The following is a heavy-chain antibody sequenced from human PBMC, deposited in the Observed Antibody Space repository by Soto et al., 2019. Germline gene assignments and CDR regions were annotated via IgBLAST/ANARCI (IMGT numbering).Heavy chain of an antibody. V-gene: IGHV3-21*01. CDR1: GFTFSSYG. J-gene: IGHJ4*02. CDR3: ASDQSGWGDGYNVT. D-gene: IGHD2-21*01. Sequence: VQLVESGGGVVQPGRSLRLSCAASGFTFSSYGMHWVRQAPGKGLEWVSSISSSSSYIYYADSVKGRFTISRDNAKNSMYLQMNSLRAEDTAVYYCASDQSGWGDGYNVTWGQGTLVTVAS. CDR2: ISSSSSYI.